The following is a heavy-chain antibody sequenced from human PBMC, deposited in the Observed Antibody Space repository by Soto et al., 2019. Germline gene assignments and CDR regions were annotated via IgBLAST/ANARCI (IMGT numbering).Heavy chain of an antibody. J-gene: IGHJ3*02. CDR1: GFIFSDFY. CDR2: IRHSGNTV. Sequence: QVQLVESGGGLVKPGGSLRLSCAASGFIFSDFYMSWVRQAPGKGLEWVSYIRHSGNTVYYADSVKGRFTISRDNAKNSLYLHMNSLRADDTAVYYCARAVGSYDAFDIWGQGTMVTVSS. V-gene: IGHV3-11*01. D-gene: IGHD1-26*01. CDR3: ARAVGSYDAFDI.